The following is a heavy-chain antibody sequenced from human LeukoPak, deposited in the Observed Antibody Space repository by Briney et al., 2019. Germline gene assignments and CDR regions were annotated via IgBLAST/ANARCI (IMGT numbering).Heavy chain of an antibody. CDR3: ARDEVAVAGSLMATIDY. V-gene: IGHV3-7*01. CDR2: IKQDGSEK. CDR1: AFTFSYYW. D-gene: IGHD6-19*01. Sequence: PGGSLRLSCAASAFTFSYYWMNWVRQAPGKGLEWVASIKQDGSEKYYVDSVKGRFTISRDNAKNSLYLQMNSLRAEDTAVYYCARDEVAVAGSLMATIDYWGQGTLVTVSS. J-gene: IGHJ4*02.